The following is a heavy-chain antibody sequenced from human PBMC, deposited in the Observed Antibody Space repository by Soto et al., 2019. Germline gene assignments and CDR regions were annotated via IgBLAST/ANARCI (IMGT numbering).Heavy chain of an antibody. J-gene: IGHJ3*02. CDR1: GGSINSYY. CDR2: IYYSGST. Sequence: QVQLQESGPGLVKPSETLSLTCTVSGGSINSYYWSWIRQPPGKGLEWIGYIYYSGSTNYNPSLKGRVTLSVDTSKNQFSLKLSSVTAADTAVYYCARLYGLDAFDIWGQGTMVTVSS. CDR3: ARLYGLDAFDI. V-gene: IGHV4-59*08. D-gene: IGHD3-16*02.